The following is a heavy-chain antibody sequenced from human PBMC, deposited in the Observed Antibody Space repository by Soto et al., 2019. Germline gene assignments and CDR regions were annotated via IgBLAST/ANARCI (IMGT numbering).Heavy chain of an antibody. D-gene: IGHD1-26*01. CDR3: AKGAGAATKNWYFDL. Sequence: QVQLVESGGGVVQPGRSLRLSCAASGFTFSSYGMHWVRQAPGKGLEWVAVISYDGSNKYYADSVKGRFTISRDNSKNTRYLQMNSLRAEDTAVYYCAKGAGAATKNWYFDLWGRGTLVTVSS. CDR1: GFTFSSYG. J-gene: IGHJ2*01. V-gene: IGHV3-30*18. CDR2: ISYDGSNK.